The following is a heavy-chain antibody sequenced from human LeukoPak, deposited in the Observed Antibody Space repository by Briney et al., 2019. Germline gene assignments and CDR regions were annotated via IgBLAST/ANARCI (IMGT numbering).Heavy chain of an antibody. Sequence: ASVKVSCKASGYTFTSYGISWLRQAPGQGLEWLGWITAYNGNTNYAQKLQGRVTMTTDTSTSTAYMELRSLRSDDTAVYCCARDLPTPYCSGGSCSGAYWGQGTLVTVSS. CDR1: GYTFTSYG. D-gene: IGHD2-15*01. J-gene: IGHJ4*02. CDR2: ITAYNGNT. CDR3: ARDLPTPYCSGGSCSGAY. V-gene: IGHV1-18*01.